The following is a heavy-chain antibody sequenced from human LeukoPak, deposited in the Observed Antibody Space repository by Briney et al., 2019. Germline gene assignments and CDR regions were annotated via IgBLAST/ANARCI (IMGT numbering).Heavy chain of an antibody. J-gene: IGHJ5*02. Sequence: SETLSLTCAVYGGSFSGYYWSWIRQPPGKGLEWIGEINHSGSTNYNPSLKSRVTISVDTTKNQFSLKLSFVTAADTAVYYCAREWYYYGSGRVWFDPWGQGTLVTVSS. CDR3: AREWYYYGSGRVWFDP. CDR1: GGSFSGYY. D-gene: IGHD3-10*01. CDR2: INHSGST. V-gene: IGHV4-34*01.